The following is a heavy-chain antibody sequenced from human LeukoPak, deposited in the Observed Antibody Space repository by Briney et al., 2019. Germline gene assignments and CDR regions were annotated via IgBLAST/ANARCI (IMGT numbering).Heavy chain of an antibody. J-gene: IGHJ4*02. D-gene: IGHD1-20*01. Sequence: PGGSLRLSCAASGFSFSIYAMSWVRQAPGKGLEWVSAISHDGGGTYYADSVKGRFTISRDNSENTLSLQMNSLRAEDTAIYYCAINWNHDYWGQGTLVTVSS. CDR2: ISHDGGGT. CDR3: AINWNHDY. V-gene: IGHV3-23*01. CDR1: GFSFSIYA.